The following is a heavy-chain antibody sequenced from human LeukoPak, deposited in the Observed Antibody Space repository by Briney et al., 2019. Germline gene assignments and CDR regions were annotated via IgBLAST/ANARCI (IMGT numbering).Heavy chain of an antibody. CDR2: ISSSGSTI. CDR3: ARGLLWFGEFFDY. Sequence: GGSLRLSCAASGFTFSSYEMNWVRQAPGKGLEWVSYISSSGSTIYYADSVKGRFTISRDNAKNSLYLQMNSLRAEDTAVYYCARGLLWFGEFFDYWGQGTLVTVSS. V-gene: IGHV3-48*03. J-gene: IGHJ4*02. CDR1: GFTFSSYE. D-gene: IGHD3-10*01.